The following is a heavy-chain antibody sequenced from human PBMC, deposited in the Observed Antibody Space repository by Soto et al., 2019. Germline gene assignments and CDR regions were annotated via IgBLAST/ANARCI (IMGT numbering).Heavy chain of an antibody. J-gene: IGHJ3*02. CDR1: GFTFSSYA. D-gene: IGHD3-22*01. Sequence: GSLRLSCAASGFTFSSYAMHWVRQAPGKGLEWVAVISYDGSNKYYADSVKGRFTISRDNSKNTLYLQMNSLRAEDTAVYYCARDRVEYYDSSGYLGFAFDIWGQGTMVTVSS. V-gene: IGHV3-30-3*01. CDR2: ISYDGSNK. CDR3: ARDRVEYYDSSGYLGFAFDI.